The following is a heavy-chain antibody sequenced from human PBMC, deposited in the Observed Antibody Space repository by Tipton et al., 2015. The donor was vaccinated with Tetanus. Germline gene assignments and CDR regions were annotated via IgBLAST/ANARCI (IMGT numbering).Heavy chain of an antibody. CDR1: GYTFTDYY. Sequence: QSGAEVKEPGASVKISCRASGYTFTDYYILWVRRAPGQGLEWMGIIHPGGGRTTYAQGFQGRVILTREKSTSTVYLHLNSLRSDDTAVYFCARDAAYGSGSFYNDWFDPWGQGTLVTVSS. CDR3: ARDAAYGSGSFYNDWFDP. V-gene: IGHV1-46*01. CDR2: IHPGGGRT. J-gene: IGHJ5*02. D-gene: IGHD3-10*01.